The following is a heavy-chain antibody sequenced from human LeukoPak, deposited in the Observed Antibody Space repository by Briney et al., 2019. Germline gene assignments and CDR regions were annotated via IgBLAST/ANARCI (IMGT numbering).Heavy chain of an antibody. D-gene: IGHD3-3*01. CDR1: GFTFDDYA. CDR2: IIWDGGST. CDR3: AKGAVTIFGVVIREDYYYMDV. Sequence: GGSLRLSCAASGFTFDDYAMHWVRKAPGKGLEWVSLIIWDGGSTYYADSVKGRFTISRDNSKNSLYLQMNSLRAEDTALYYCAKGAVTIFGVVIREDYYYMDVWGKGTTVTVSS. V-gene: IGHV3-43D*04. J-gene: IGHJ6*03.